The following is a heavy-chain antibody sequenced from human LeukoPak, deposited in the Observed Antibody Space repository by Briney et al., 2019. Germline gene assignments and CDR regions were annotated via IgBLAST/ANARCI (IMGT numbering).Heavy chain of an antibody. CDR2: IFHSGST. CDR3: ARHSPTSYDFAY. Sequence: SETLSLTCTVSGGSISSYYWTWLRQPPGKGLEWTGYIFHSGSTKYNPSLQSRVTISVDTSKNRFSLKLSSVTAADTAVYYCARHSPTSYDFAYWGQLVLVTVSS. CDR1: GGSISSYY. D-gene: IGHD2-2*01. J-gene: IGHJ4*02. V-gene: IGHV4-59*08.